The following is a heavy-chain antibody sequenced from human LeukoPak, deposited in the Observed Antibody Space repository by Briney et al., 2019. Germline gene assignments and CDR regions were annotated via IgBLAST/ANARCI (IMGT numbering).Heavy chain of an antibody. CDR2: ISGSGDST. Sequence: GGSLRLSCAASGFTFSTYAMNWVRQAPGKGLEWVSGISGSGDSTYSAGSVKGQFTISRDNSKNMLYLQMNSLRADDTAVYYCARDRRGEYYFDYWGQRTLVTVS. CDR1: GFTFSTYA. CDR3: ARDRRGEYYFDY. J-gene: IGHJ4*02. D-gene: IGHD3-10*01. V-gene: IGHV3-23*01.